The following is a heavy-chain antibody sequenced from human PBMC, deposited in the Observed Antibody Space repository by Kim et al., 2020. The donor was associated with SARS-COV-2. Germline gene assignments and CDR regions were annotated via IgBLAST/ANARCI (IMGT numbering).Heavy chain of an antibody. CDR3: AREHPPADSSGSVQGYYYYGMDV. J-gene: IGHJ6*02. CDR2: TYYRSKWYN. CDR1: GDSVSSNSAA. V-gene: IGHV6-1*01. Sequence: SQTLSLTCAISGDSVSSNSAAWNWIRQSPSRGLEWLGRTYYRSKWYNDYAVSVKSRITINPDTSKNQFSLQLNSVTPEDTAVYYCAREHPPADSSGSVQGYYYYGMDVWGQGTTVTVSS. D-gene: IGHD6-19*01.